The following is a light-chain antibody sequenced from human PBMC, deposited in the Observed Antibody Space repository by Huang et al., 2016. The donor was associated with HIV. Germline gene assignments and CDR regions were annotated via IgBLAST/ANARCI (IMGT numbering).Light chain of an antibody. V-gene: IGKV3-15*01. CDR2: AAS. J-gene: IGKJ2*01. CDR1: QTVSSN. CDR3: QHYRVWPPVYT. Sequence: EIVMTQSPATLSVSPGERATLSCRASQTVSSNLAWYQQKPGQAPRLLIYAASTRATDSPARFSGSGSGTECTLTISSLQSEDFAVYYCQHYRVWPPVYTFGQGTKLEIK.